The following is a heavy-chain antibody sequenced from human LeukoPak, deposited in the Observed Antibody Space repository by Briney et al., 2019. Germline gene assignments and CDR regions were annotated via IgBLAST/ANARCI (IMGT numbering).Heavy chain of an antibody. J-gene: IGHJ4*02. CDR3: ARVGRYCSGGSCYDYFDY. V-gene: IGHV1-69*05. D-gene: IGHD2-15*01. CDR1: GGTFSSYA. Sequence: SVKVSCKASGGTFSSYAISWVRQAPGQGLEWMGGIIPIFGTANYAQKFQGRVTMTRNTSISTAYMELSSLRSEDTAVYYCARVGRYCSGGSCYDYFDYWGQGTLVTVSS. CDR2: IIPIFGTA.